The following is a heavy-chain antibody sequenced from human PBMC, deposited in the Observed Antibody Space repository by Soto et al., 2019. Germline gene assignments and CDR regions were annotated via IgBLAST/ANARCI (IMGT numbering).Heavy chain of an antibody. J-gene: IGHJ4*02. CDR2: LSGGGANT. CDR1: GFTFSTYS. Sequence: EVQLLESGGGLVQPGGSLRLSCAASGFTFSTYSMAWVRQAPGKGLAWVSGLSGGGANTFYADSVKGRFTISVDNSKNTVYLQMNSLRVEGTAVYYCARWDGYGDEWGQGTLVTVSS. V-gene: IGHV3-23*01. D-gene: IGHD5-12*01. CDR3: ARWDGYGDE.